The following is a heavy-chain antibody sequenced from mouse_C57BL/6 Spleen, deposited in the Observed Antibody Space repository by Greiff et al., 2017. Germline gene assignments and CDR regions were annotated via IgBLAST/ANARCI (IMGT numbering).Heavy chain of an antibody. CDR2: ISSGGSYT. Sequence: DVQLVESGGDLVKPGGSLKLSCAASGFTFSSYGMSWVRQTPDKRLEWVATISSGGSYTYYPDSVKGRFTISRDNAKNTLYLQMSSLKSEDTAMYYCARHEGHHDYGDAMDYWGQGTSVTVSS. CDR3: ARHEGHHDYGDAMDY. CDR1: GFTFSSYG. J-gene: IGHJ4*01. D-gene: IGHD2-4*01. V-gene: IGHV5-6*01.